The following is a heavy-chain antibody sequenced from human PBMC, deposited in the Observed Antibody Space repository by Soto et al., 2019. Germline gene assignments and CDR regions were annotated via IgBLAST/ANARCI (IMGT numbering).Heavy chain of an antibody. CDR1: GDSVSSNSAA. CDR3: ARDHLLFLEWLYGFDP. CDR2: TYYRSKWYN. Sequence: SQTLSLTCAISGDSVSSNSAAWNWIRQSPSRGLEWLGRTYYRSKWYNDYAVSVKSRITINPDTSKNQFSLQLNSVTPEDTAVYYCARDHLLFLEWLYGFDPWGQGTLVTVS. D-gene: IGHD3-3*01. V-gene: IGHV6-1*01. J-gene: IGHJ5*02.